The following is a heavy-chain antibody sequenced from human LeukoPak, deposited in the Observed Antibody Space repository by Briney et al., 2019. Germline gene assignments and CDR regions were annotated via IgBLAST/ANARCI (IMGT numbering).Heavy chain of an antibody. CDR2: IKSKTDGGTT. CDR1: GFTFSSYA. D-gene: IGHD1-14*01. V-gene: IGHV3-15*01. Sequence: GGSLRLSCAASGFTFSSYAMSWVRQAPGKGLEWVGRIKSKTDGGTTDYAAPVKGRFTISRDDSKNTLYLQMNSLKTEDTAVYYCTTVASSEAPDYWGQGTLVTVSS. J-gene: IGHJ4*02. CDR3: TTVASSEAPDY.